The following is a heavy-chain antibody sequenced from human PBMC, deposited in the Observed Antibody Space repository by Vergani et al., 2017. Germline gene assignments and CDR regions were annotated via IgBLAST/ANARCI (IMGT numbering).Heavy chain of an antibody. CDR2: ISAYNGNT. J-gene: IGHJ5*02. Sequence: QVQLVQSGAEVKKPGASVKVSCKASGYTFTSYDINWVRQATGQGLEWMGWISAYNGNTNYAQKLQGRVTMTTDTSTSTAYMELRSLRSDDTAVYYCARDQGGEPHGDWFDPWGQGTLVTVSS. CDR3: ARDQGGEPHGDWFDP. V-gene: IGHV1-18*01. CDR1: GYTFTSYD. D-gene: IGHD2-21*01.